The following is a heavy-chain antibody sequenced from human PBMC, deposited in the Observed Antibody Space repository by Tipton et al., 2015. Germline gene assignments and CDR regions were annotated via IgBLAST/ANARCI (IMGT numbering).Heavy chain of an antibody. CDR1: GGSVSSGSYY. Sequence: TLSLTCTVSGGSVSSGSYYWSWIRQPPGKGLEWIGYIYYSGCTNYNPSLKSRVTISVDTSKNQFSLKLSSVTAADPAVYYCARRSPARGPPGRFDPWGPGPLVTFPS. CDR3: ARRSPARGPPGRFDP. J-gene: IGHJ5*02. V-gene: IGHV4-61*01. D-gene: IGHD2-2*01. CDR2: IYYSGCT.